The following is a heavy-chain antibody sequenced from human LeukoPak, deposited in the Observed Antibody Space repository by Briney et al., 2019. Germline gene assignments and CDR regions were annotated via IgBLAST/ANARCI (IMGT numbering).Heavy chain of an antibody. CDR2: ISSSSSYI. CDR3: ARLDFWSGYYTHDY. Sequence: GGSLRLSCAASGFPSRSFSMNGVPQAPGKGLEWVSSISSSSSYIYYADSVKGRFTISRDNAKNSLYLQMNSLRAEDTAVYYCARLDFWSGYYTHDYWGQGTLVTVSS. J-gene: IGHJ4*02. CDR1: GFPSRSFS. V-gene: IGHV3-21*01. D-gene: IGHD3-3*01.